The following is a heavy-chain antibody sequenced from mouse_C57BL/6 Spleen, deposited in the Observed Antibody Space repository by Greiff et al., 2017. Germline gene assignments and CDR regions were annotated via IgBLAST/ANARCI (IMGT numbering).Heavy chain of an antibody. Sequence: VQLQESGPELVKPGASVKISCKASGYAFSSSWMNWVKQRPGKGLEWIGRIYPGDGDTNYNGKFKGKATLTADKSSSTAYMQLSSLTSEDSAVYFCARGGLRQGDYFDYWGQGTTLTVSS. V-gene: IGHV1-82*01. CDR2: IYPGDGDT. CDR1: GYAFSSSW. CDR3: ARGGLRQGDYFDY. D-gene: IGHD2-4*01. J-gene: IGHJ2*01.